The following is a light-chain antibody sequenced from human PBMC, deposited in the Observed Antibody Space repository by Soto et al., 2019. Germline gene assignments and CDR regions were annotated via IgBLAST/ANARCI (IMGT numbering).Light chain of an antibody. J-gene: IGKJ1*01. CDR1: QGISNY. Sequence: DIQMTQSPSSLSASVGDRVTITCRASQGISNYLAWYQQKPGKVPKVLIYAASTLHSGVPSRFSGSGSGTEFTLTITNVKPEDVATYYCQNYNSAPETFGPGTKVEIK. CDR3: QNYNSAPET. V-gene: IGKV1-27*01. CDR2: AAS.